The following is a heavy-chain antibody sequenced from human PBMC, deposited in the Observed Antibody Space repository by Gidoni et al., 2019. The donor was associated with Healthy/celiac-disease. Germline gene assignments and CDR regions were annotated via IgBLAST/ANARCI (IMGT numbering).Heavy chain of an antibody. D-gene: IGHD6-6*01. CDR1: GGSISSSS. V-gene: IGHV4-59*08. J-gene: IGHJ1*01. Sequence: QVKLQEAGPRLVKPSGTLSLTCTVSGGSISSSSWSGIRQRPGTGLEWIGYIYYSGSTNSTPSLTSRVTISVDTSKNQFSLKLSSVTAADTAVYYCATLEYSRFSTFQHWGQGTLVTVSS. CDR3: ATLEYSRFSTFQH. CDR2: IYYSGST.